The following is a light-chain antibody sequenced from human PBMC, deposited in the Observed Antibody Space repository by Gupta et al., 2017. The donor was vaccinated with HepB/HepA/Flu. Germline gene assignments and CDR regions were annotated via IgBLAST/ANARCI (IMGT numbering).Light chain of an antibody. CDR1: QGISSY. Sequence: DTQLTQSPSFLSASVGDRVTITCRASQGISSYLAWYQQKPGKAPKLLIYDASTLKSGVPSRFSGSGSGTEFTLTISSLQPEDFATYYCQQRNSYPITFGGGTNVQMK. CDR3: QQRNSYPIT. J-gene: IGKJ4*01. CDR2: DAS. V-gene: IGKV1-9*01.